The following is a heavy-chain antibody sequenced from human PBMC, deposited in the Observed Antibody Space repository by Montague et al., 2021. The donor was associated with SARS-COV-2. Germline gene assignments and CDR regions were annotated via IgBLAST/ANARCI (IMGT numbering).Heavy chain of an antibody. CDR3: ARGVLYGSGSYEWFDP. V-gene: IGHV3-20*01. CDR2: INWNGDST. CDR1: GFTFDDYG. Sequence: SRSLSWAASGFTFDDYGMSWVRQAPGKGLQWVSGINWNGDSTTYADSVKGRFTISRDNAKNSLYLQMNSLRAEDTALYHCARGVLYGSGSYEWFDPWGQGTLVTVSS. J-gene: IGHJ5*02. D-gene: IGHD3-10*01.